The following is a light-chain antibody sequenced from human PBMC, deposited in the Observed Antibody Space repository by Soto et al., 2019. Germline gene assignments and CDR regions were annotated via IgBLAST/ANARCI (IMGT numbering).Light chain of an antibody. CDR2: YVA. CDR1: QDVSHY. V-gene: IGKV1-27*01. J-gene: IGKJ1*01. CDR3: QQYSKDTPGT. Sequence: DIQMTQSPSSLSAAVGDRVTFTCRASQDVSHYLAWYHQRPGKVPKLLIYYVANLQFGVPSRFSGSGSGTDFTLTISSLQPEDVGTYYCQQYSKDTPGTFCHGTRLDIK.